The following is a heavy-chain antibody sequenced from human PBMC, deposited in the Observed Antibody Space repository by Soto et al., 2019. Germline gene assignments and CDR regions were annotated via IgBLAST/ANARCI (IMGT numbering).Heavy chain of an antibody. CDR1: GASISYGGFS. J-gene: IGHJ4*02. D-gene: IGHD5-12*01. CDR2: ISHLEST. V-gene: IGHV4-30-2*06. CDR3: ARGGAYDSFDY. Sequence: QLQLQESGSGLVKTSETLSLTCTVSGASISYGGFSWSWIRQSPGKGLEWIGYISHLESTYFHPSFKSRLTMSIDRTRNHFSLKLSSVTAADMAVYYCARGGAYDSFDYWGQGVLVTVSS.